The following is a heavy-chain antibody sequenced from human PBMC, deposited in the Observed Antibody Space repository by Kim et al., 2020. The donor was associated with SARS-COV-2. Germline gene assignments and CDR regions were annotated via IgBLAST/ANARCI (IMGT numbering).Heavy chain of an antibody. CDR2: ISSGSSYI. J-gene: IGHJ3*02. Sequence: GGSLRLSCAASGFTFSTYSINWVRQAPGKGLEWVSSISSGSSYIYYADSVKGRFTISRDNAKNSLYLQMNSLRAEDSAIYYCATDGQAAFDIWGQGTMVT. CDR3: ATDGQAAFDI. CDR1: GFTFSTYS. V-gene: IGHV3-21*01.